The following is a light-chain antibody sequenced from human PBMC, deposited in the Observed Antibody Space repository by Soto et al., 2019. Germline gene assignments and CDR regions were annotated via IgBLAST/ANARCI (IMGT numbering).Light chain of an antibody. V-gene: IGKV3-11*01. J-gene: IGKJ4*01. CDR3: QQRSNWPPPLT. CDR1: QSVSSY. CDR2: DAS. Sequence: VLTQSPATLSLSPGDRATLSCRASQSVSSYLAWYQQKPGQAPRLLIYDASNRATGIPARFSGSGSGTDFTLTISSLEPEDFAVYYCQQRSNWPPPLTFGGGTKVDIK.